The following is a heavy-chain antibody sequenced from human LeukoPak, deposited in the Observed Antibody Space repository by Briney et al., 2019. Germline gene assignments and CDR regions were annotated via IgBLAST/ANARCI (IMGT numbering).Heavy chain of an antibody. CDR1: GYCFTSYW. D-gene: IGHD1-1*01. CDR2: IYPGDSDT. J-gene: IGHJ4*02. V-gene: IGHV5-51*01. Sequence: GESLQISCKGSGYCFTSYWIGWVRQLPGKGLEWMGIIYPGDSDTRYSPSFQGQVTISADKSISTSYLQWSSLKASDTAMYYCARHETGPYFDYWGQGTLVTVSS. CDR3: ARHETGPYFDY.